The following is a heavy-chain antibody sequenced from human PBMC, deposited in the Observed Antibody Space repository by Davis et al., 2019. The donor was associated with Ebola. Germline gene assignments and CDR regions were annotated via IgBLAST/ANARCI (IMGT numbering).Heavy chain of an antibody. J-gene: IGHJ6*04. CDR3: AKMSVLFMDV. CDR1: GFIFRNYV. V-gene: IGHV3-23*01. Sequence: GESLKISCAASGFIFRNYVMSWVRQAPGKGLEWVSTLGTSADTYYADSVKGRFTISSDNSKNRLYLQMNSLRAEDTAVYYCAKMSVLFMDVWGKGTTVTVSS. CDR2: LGTSADT.